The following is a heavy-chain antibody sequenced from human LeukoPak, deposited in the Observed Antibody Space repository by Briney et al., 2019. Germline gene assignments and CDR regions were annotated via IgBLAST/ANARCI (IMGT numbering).Heavy chain of an antibody. D-gene: IGHD3-9*01. CDR2: IYYSGST. Sequence: SETLSLTCTVSGGSISSSYYYWGWIRQPPGKGLEWIGSIYYSGSTYYNPSLKSRVTISVDTSKNQFSLKLRSVTAADTAVYYCARGLRYFDWLQYYFDYWGQGTLVTVSS. CDR3: ARGLRYFDWLQYYFDY. V-gene: IGHV4-39*01. CDR1: GGSISSSYYY. J-gene: IGHJ4*02.